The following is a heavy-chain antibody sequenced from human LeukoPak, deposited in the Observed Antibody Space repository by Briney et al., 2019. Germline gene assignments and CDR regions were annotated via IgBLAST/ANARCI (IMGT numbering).Heavy chain of an antibody. CDR1: VYTFTNYD. CDR3: AREYGSGSYLSYYYYGMDV. D-gene: IGHD3-10*01. Sequence: ASVKVACKASVYTFTNYDINWVRQATGQGLAWMGWMNPNSGNTGYAQKFQGRVTMTRNTSISTAYMELSSLRSEDTAVYYCAREYGSGSYLSYYYYGMDVWGQGTTVTVSS. CDR2: MNPNSGNT. J-gene: IGHJ6*02. V-gene: IGHV1-8*01.